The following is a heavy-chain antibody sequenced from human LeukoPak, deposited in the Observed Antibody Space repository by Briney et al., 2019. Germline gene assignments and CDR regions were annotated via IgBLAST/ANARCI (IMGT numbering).Heavy chain of an antibody. J-gene: IGHJ6*03. V-gene: IGHV3-30*02. D-gene: IGHD6-13*01. CDR1: GFTFSSYG. Sequence: GGSLRLSCAASGFTFSSYGMDWVRQAPGKGLEWVAFIRYDGSNKYYADSVKGRFTISRDNSKNTLYLQMNSLRAEDTAVYYCAREGSSSWYGHYYYYYYMDVWGKGTTVTVSS. CDR3: AREGSSSWYGHYYYYYYMDV. CDR2: IRYDGSNK.